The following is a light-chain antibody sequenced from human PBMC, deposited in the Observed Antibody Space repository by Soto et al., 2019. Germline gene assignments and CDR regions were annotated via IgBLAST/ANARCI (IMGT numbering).Light chain of an antibody. Sequence: DIQMTQSPSTLSASVGDRVTITCRASQSISSWLAWYQQKPGKAPKLLIYDASSLESGVPSRFSGSGSGTEFTLTISSLQPDDFATYYCQQYNSIPVTFGQGTKVDI. V-gene: IGKV1-5*01. CDR1: QSISSW. CDR2: DAS. CDR3: QQYNSIPVT. J-gene: IGKJ1*01.